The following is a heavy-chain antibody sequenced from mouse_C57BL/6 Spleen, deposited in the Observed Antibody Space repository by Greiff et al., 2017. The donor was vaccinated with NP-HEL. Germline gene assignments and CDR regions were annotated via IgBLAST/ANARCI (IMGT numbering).Heavy chain of an antibody. Sequence: EVQGVETGGGLVQPGGSRGLSCEGSGFTFSGFWMSWVRQTPGKTLEWIGDINSDGSAINYAPSIKDRFTIFRDNDKSTLYLQMSNVRSEDTATYFCITGNAMDYWGQGTSVTVSS. J-gene: IGHJ4*01. D-gene: IGHD4-1*01. CDR2: INSDGSAI. V-gene: IGHV11-2*01. CDR3: ITGNAMDY. CDR1: GFTFSGFW.